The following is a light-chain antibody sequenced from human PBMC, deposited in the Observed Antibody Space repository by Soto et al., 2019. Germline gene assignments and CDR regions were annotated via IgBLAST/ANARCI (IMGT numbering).Light chain of an antibody. J-gene: IGKJ2*01. V-gene: IGKV3-15*01. CDR3: QQYNNWPPYI. CDR1: QSVSSN. CDR2: GAS. Sequence: EIVMTQSPATLSVSPGERATLSCRASQSVSSNLAWYQQKPGQAPRLLTYGASTRAPGIPARFSGSGSGTEFTLTISSLQSEDFAVYYCQQYNNWPPYIFGQGTKLEIK.